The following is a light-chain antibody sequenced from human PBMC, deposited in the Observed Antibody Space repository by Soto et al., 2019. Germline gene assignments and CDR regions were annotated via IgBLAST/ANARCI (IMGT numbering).Light chain of an antibody. J-gene: IGLJ3*02. V-gene: IGLV1-44*01. Sequence: QSVLTQPPSASGTPGQRVTISCSGSSSNIGSNTVSWYQQLPGTAPKLLIYSNDQRPSGVPGRFSASKSGTSASLAISGLQSEDETDYYCAAWDDSLNGWVFGGGTKLTVL. CDR1: SSNIGSNT. CDR2: SND. CDR3: AAWDDSLNGWV.